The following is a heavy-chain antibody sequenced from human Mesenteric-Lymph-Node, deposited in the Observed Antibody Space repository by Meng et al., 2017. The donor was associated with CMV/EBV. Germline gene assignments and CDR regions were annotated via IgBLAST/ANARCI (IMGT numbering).Heavy chain of an antibody. CDR2: VNSASGGT. Sequence: ASVKVSCKASGYTFTGYYMHWVRQAPGQGLEWMGWVNSASGGTQYAQKFQGNVTMTRDTSISTVYMELNRLTSDDTAVYYCASLVTLRRGSIYWGQGTLVTVSS. V-gene: IGHV1-2*02. CDR3: ASLVTLRRGSIY. J-gene: IGHJ4*02. D-gene: IGHD2/OR15-2a*01. CDR1: GYTFTGYY.